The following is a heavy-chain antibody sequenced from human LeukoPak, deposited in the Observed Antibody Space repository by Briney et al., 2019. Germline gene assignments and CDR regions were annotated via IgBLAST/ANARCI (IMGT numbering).Heavy chain of an antibody. Sequence: PSETLSLTCAVYGGSFSGYYWSWIRQPPGKGLEWIGEINHSGSTNYNPSLKSRVTISVDTSKNQVSLKLNSVTAADTAVYHCARALGAFDIWGQGTMVTVSS. CDR3: ARALGAFDI. CDR1: GGSFSGYY. CDR2: INHSGST. J-gene: IGHJ3*02. V-gene: IGHV4-34*01.